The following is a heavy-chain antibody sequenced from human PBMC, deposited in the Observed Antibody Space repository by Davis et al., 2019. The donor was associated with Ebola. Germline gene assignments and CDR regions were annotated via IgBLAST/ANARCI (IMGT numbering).Heavy chain of an antibody. CDR3: AKDIHYYYGMDV. Sequence: GESLKISCAASGFTFSSYWMRWVRQAPGKGLVWVSRINSDGSSTSYADSVKGRFTISRDNAKNSLYLQMNSLRAEDTALYYCAKDIHYYYGMDVWGQGTTVTVSS. CDR1: GFTFSSYW. CDR2: INSDGSST. J-gene: IGHJ6*02. V-gene: IGHV3-74*01.